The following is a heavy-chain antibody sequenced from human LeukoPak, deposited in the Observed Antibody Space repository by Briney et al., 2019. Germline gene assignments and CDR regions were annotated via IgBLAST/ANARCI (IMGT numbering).Heavy chain of an antibody. CDR3: ARHKGYCSSTSCPFDY. CDR1: GGSISSYY. J-gene: IGHJ4*02. D-gene: IGHD2-2*01. CDR2: IYYSGST. Sequence: SETLSLTCTVSGGSISSYYWSWIRQPPGKGLEWIGYIYYSGSTNYNPSLKSRVTISVDTSKNQFSLKLSSVTAADTAVYYCARHKGYCSSTSCPFDYWGQGTLVTVSS. V-gene: IGHV4-59*08.